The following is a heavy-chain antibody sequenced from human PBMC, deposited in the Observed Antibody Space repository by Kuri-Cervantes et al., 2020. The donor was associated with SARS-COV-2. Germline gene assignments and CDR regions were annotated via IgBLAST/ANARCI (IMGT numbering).Heavy chain of an antibody. CDR3: TTDELELRGFDI. CDR2: IKQDGSEK. J-gene: IGHJ3*02. D-gene: IGHD1-7*01. CDR1: GFTFSSYW. Sequence: GESLKISCAASGFTFSSYWMSWVRQAPGKGLEWVANIKQDGSEKYYVDSVKGRFTISRDNAKNSLYLQMNSLKTEDTAVYYCTTDELELRGFDIWGQGTMVTVSS. V-gene: IGHV3-7*03.